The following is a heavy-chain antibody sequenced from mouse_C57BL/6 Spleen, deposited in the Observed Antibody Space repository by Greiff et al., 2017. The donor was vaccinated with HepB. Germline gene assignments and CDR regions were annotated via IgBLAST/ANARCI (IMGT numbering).Heavy chain of an antibody. CDR3: ARLDYDVFAY. CDR2: IYPGDGDT. V-gene: IGHV1-80*01. D-gene: IGHD2-4*01. CDR1: GYAFSSYW. Sequence: VKLQESGAELVKPGASVKISCKASGYAFSSYWMNWVKQRPGKGLEWIGQIYPGDGDTNYNGKFKGKATLTADKSSSTAYMQLSSLTSEDSAVYFCARLDYDVFAYWGQGTLVTVSA. J-gene: IGHJ3*01.